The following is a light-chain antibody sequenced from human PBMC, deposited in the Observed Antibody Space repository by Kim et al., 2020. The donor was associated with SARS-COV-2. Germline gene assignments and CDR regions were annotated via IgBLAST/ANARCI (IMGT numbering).Light chain of an antibody. CDR2: KAS. V-gene: IGKV1-5*03. CDR1: QSISSW. Sequence: DIQMTQSPSTLSASVGDRVTITCRASQSISSWLAWYQQKPGKAPTLLIYKASSLESGVPSRFSGSGSGTEFTLTISSLQPDDFASYYCQQYNSYSPTFGQGTKLEI. J-gene: IGKJ2*01. CDR3: QQYNSYSPT.